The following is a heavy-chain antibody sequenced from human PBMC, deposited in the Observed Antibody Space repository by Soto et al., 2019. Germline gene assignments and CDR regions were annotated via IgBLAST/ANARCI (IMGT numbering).Heavy chain of an antibody. V-gene: IGHV3-74*01. J-gene: IGHJ6*02. D-gene: IGHD2-2*02. Sequence: EVQLVESGGGLVQPGGSLRLSCAASGFTFSSYWMHWVRQAPGKGLVWVSRINSDGSSTSYADSVKGRFTISRDNAKNTLYLQMNSLRAEDTAVYYCARGTPRGYCSSTSCYRVPDVWGQGTTVTVSS. CDR2: INSDGSST. CDR1: GFTFSSYW. CDR3: ARGTPRGYCSSTSCYRVPDV.